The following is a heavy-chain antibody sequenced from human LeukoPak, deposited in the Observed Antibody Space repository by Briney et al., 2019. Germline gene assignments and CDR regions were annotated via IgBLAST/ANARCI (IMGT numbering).Heavy chain of an antibody. CDR1: GGSISSSDFF. D-gene: IGHD2-2*01. J-gene: IGHJ6*02. Sequence: PSETLSLTCTVSGGSISSSDFFWVWIRQPPGKGLEWIGNINSFGSTYYSPSLKSRVTISVDTSKNQFSLRLSSVTAADTAVYYCAKYCSSTSCANVGMDVWGQGTTVTVS. CDR2: INSFGST. V-gene: IGHV4-39*01. CDR3: AKYCSSTSCANVGMDV.